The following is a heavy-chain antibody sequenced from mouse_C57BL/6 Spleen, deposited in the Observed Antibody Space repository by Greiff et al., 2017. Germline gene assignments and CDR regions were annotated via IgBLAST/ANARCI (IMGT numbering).Heavy chain of an antibody. D-gene: IGHD3-3*01. CDR1: GYTFTSYW. CDR3: ARTILGGGFAY. CDR2: IDPSGSYT. V-gene: IGHV1-50*01. J-gene: IGHJ3*01. Sequence: QVQLQQPGAELVKPGASVKLSCKASGYTFTSYWMQWVKQRPGQGLEWIGGIDPSGSYTNYNQKFKGKATLTVDTSSSTAYMQLSSLTSEDSAVYYCARTILGGGFAYWGQGTLVTVSA.